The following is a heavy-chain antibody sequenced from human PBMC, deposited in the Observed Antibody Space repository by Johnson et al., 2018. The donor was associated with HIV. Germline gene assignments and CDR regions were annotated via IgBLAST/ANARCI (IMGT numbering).Heavy chain of an antibody. V-gene: IGHV3-33*01. Sequence: QMLLVESGGGVVQPGRSLRLSCEASGFTFKNYAMHWVRQAPGKGLEWVAVIWYDGSKKHYADYVKGRFTISRDNSKNILYLQMNTLRAEDTAVYYCERDPAAAALRAFDIWGQGTMVTVSS. CDR3: ERDPAAAALRAFDI. D-gene: IGHD6-13*01. CDR1: GFTFKNYA. CDR2: IWYDGSKK. J-gene: IGHJ3*02.